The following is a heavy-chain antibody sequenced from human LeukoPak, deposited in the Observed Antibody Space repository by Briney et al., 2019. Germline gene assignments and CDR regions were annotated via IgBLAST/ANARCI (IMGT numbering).Heavy chain of an antibody. CDR2: IDDSGST. Sequence: SETLSLTCAVYGGSFSDYYWSWIRQSPGKGLDWIGDIDDSGSTAYNPSLKSRVTISGDTSKNQFSLKLSSVTAADTAAYYCARVLRFYFYMDVWGNGTTVTVFS. J-gene: IGHJ6*03. CDR3: ARVLRFYFYMDV. CDR1: GGSFSDYY. D-gene: IGHD3-16*01. V-gene: IGHV4-34*01.